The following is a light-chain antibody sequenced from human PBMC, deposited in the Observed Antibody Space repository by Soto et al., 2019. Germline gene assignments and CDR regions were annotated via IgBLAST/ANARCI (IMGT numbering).Light chain of an antibody. J-gene: IGLJ2*01. V-gene: IGLV1-44*01. CDR1: SSDIESHT. Sequence: QSVLTQPPSASGTPGQRITISCSGSSSDIESHTVNWYQQVPGKAPKLLINTNNQRPSGVPARFSGSKSGASASLAISGLQSEDEADYFCSSYAGSKNFILFGGGTKLTVL. CDR2: TNN. CDR3: SSYAGSKNFIL.